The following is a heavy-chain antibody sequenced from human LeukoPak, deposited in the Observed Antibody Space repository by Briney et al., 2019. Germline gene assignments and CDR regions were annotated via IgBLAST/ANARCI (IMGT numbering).Heavy chain of an antibody. CDR1: GFTFSSYA. CDR3: ARVEMATITIDY. CDR2: IKQDGSEK. Sequence: GGSLRLTCAASGFTFSSYAMHWVRQAPGKGLEWVANIKQDGSEKYYVDSVKGRFTISRDNAKNSLYLQMNSLRAEDTAVYYCARVEMATITIDYWGQGTLVTVSS. V-gene: IGHV3-7*01. D-gene: IGHD5-24*01. J-gene: IGHJ4*02.